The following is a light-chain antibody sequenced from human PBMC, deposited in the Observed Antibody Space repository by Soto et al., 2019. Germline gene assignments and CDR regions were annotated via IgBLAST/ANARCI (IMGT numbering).Light chain of an antibody. CDR1: SSNIGAGYD. Sequence: QSVLTQPPSMSGAPGQXXTISCTGSSSNIGAGYDVHWYQLLPGTAPKLLIYGNTNRPSGVPDRFSGSKSGTSASLAITGLRAENEADYYCQSHDSSLNSWVFGGGTKLTVL. CDR2: GNT. J-gene: IGLJ3*02. CDR3: QSHDSSLNSWV. V-gene: IGLV1-40*01.